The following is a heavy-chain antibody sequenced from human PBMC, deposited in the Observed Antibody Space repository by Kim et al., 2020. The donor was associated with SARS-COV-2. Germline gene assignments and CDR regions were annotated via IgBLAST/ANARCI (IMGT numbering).Heavy chain of an antibody. CDR2: IIPIFGTA. D-gene: IGHD2-15*01. Sequence: SVKVSCKASGGTFSSYAISWVRQAPGQGLEWMGGIIPIFGTANYAQKFQGRVTITADESTSTAYMELSSLRSEDTAVYYCARVGGGMVVAATWGADWGQGTLVTVSS. J-gene: IGHJ4*02. CDR3: ARVGGGMVVAATWGAD. V-gene: IGHV1-69*13. CDR1: GGTFSSYA.